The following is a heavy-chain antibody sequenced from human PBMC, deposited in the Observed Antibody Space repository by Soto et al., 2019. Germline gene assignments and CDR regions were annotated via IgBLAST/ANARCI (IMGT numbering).Heavy chain of an antibody. V-gene: IGHV1-18*01. CDR2: ISAYNGNT. CDR1: GYTFTSYG. CDR3: ARGALATRYCISTSCKKSIAAAIY. Sequence: QVQLVQSGAEVKKPGASVKVSCKASGYTFTSYGISWVRQAPGQGLEWMGWISAYNGNTNYAQKLQGRVTMTTDTSTSTAYMELRSLRSDDTAVYYCARGALATRYCISTSCKKSIAAAIYWGQGTLVTVSS. D-gene: IGHD2-2*01. J-gene: IGHJ4*02.